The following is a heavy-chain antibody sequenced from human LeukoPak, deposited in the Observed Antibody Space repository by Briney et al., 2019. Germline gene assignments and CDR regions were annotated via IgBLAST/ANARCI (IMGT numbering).Heavy chain of an antibody. CDR1: GFTFSSYG. Sequence: GGSLRLSCAASGFTFSSYGMHWVRQAPGKGLEWVAVIYSGGSTYYADSVKGRFTIFRDNSKNTLYLQMNSLRAEDTAVYYCARDSVGALDYWGQGTLVTVSS. CDR3: ARDSVGALDY. V-gene: IGHV3-NL1*01. J-gene: IGHJ4*02. CDR2: IYSGGST.